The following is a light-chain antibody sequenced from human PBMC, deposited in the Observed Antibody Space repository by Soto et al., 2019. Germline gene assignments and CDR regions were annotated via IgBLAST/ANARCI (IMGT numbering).Light chain of an antibody. V-gene: IGKV3D-15*01. J-gene: IGKJ5*01. Sequence: EIVMTLSPATLSVCTGERATRSCRAIQSVSSNLAWYQQRLGQAPRLLIYDASTRATGIPARFSGSGSGTDFTLTISSFVSEDFAVNCCQNRVEWFLGATFAQGTLLEI. CDR2: DAS. CDR3: QNRVEWFLGAT. CDR1: QSVSSN.